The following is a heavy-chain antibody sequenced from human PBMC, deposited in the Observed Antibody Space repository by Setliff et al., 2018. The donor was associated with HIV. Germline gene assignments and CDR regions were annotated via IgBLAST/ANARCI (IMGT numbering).Heavy chain of an antibody. J-gene: IGHJ6*03. Sequence: SVKVSCKASGGTLSSYTFNWVRQAPGQGLEWMGEIIPLFGTAHYAQRFQGRVTITADASVSTVYIEVSSLTPDDTAVYYCARWVRGTWTPLHILDYYYLDVWGKGTTVTVSS. CDR3: ARWVRGTWTPLHILDYYYLDV. CDR2: IIPLFGTA. D-gene: IGHD1-1*01. CDR1: GGTLSSYT. V-gene: IGHV1-69*13.